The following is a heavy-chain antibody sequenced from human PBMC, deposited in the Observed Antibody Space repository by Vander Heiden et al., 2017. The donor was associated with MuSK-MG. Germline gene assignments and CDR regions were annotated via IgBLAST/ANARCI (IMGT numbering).Heavy chain of an antibody. CDR3: ARAKARGTTGDWFDP. CDR1: GYTFIDYY. D-gene: IGHD1-26*01. Sequence: QVQLVQSGAEVKKPGASVKVSCKASGYTFIDYYMHWVRQAPGQGLEWMGWIDPNSGDTNYTQKLQDWVTMTRDTSINTVYMEIRRLRSDDTAVYYCARAKARGTTGDWFDPWGQGTLVTVSS. J-gene: IGHJ5*02. CDR2: IDPNSGDT. V-gene: IGHV1-2*04.